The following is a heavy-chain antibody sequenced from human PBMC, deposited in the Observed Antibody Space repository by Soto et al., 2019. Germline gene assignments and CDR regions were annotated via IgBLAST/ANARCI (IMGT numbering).Heavy chain of an antibody. D-gene: IGHD2-15*01. CDR1: GASISSYY. CDR2: IYYSGST. Sequence: SETLSLTCTVSGASISSYYWSWIRQPPGKGLEWIGYIYYSGSTNYNPSLKSRVTISVDTSKNQFSLKLSSVTAADTAVYYCARGRYHGIGYCSGGSCYQTGYWFNPWGQGTLVTVSS. J-gene: IGHJ5*02. V-gene: IGHV4-59*12. CDR3: ARGRYHGIGYCSGGSCYQTGYWFNP.